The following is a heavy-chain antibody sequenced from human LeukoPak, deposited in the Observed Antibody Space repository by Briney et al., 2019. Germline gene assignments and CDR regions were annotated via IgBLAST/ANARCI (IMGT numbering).Heavy chain of an antibody. CDR3: ARDSISGYDYVMEPFDY. CDR2: ISSSSSYI. V-gene: IGHV3-21*01. J-gene: IGHJ4*02. Sequence: GGSLRLSCAASGFTFSSYSMNWVRQAPGKGLEWVSSISSSSSYIYYADSVKGRFTISRDNAKNSLYLQTNSLRAEDTAVYYCARDSISGYDYVMEPFDYWGQGTLVTVSS. CDR1: GFTFSSYS. D-gene: IGHD5-12*01.